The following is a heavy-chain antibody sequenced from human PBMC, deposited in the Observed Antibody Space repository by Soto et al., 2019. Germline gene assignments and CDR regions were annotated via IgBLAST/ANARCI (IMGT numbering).Heavy chain of an antibody. CDR3: ARVGYCSSTSCRNYFDY. D-gene: IGHD2-2*03. V-gene: IGHV1-69*02. CDR2: IITILGIA. J-gene: IGHJ4*02. CDR1: GGTFSSYT. Sequence: SVKVSCKASGGTFSSYTISWVRQAPGQGLEWMGRIITILGIANYAQKFQGRVTITADKSTSTAYMELSSLRSEDTAVYYCARVGYCSSTSCRNYFDYWGQGTLVTVSS.